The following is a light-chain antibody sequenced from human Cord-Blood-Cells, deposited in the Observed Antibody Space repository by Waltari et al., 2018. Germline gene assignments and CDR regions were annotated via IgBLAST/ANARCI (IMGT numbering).Light chain of an antibody. J-gene: IGLJ3*02. Sequence: QSVLTQPPSVSGAPGQRVTISCPGSSSHIGGGSDVHWYQHLPVTAPKLLIYGNSNRPSGVPDRFSGSKSGTSASLAITGLQAEDEADYYCQSYDSSLRVFGGGTKLTVL. CDR3: QSYDSSLRV. CDR2: GNS. CDR1: SSHIGGGSD. V-gene: IGLV1-40*01.